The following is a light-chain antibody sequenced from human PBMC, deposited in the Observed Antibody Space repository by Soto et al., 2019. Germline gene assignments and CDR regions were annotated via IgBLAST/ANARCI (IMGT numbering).Light chain of an antibody. Sequence: DIQMTQSPSTLSASVGDRVTITCRASQSINTWLAWYQQKPGKAPKLLIYKASNLEDGVPSRFSGSGSGTEFTITISSLQPDDFATYYCQQYNTYPLTFGGGTTVEIK. V-gene: IGKV1-5*03. CDR3: QQYNTYPLT. J-gene: IGKJ4*01. CDR2: KAS. CDR1: QSINTW.